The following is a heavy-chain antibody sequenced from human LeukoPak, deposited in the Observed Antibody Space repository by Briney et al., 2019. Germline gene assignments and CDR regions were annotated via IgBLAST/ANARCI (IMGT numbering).Heavy chain of an antibody. CDR1: GGSISSYY. Sequence: SETLSLTCTVSGGSISSYYWSWIRQPPGKGLEWIGYIYYSGSTNYNPSLKNRVTISVDTSKNQFSLKLSSVTAADTAVYYCARSLDYWGQGTLVTVSS. CDR2: IYYSGST. J-gene: IGHJ4*02. V-gene: IGHV4-59*01. CDR3: ARSLDY.